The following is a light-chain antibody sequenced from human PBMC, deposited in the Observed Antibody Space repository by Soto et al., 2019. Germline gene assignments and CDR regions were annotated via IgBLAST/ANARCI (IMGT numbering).Light chain of an antibody. J-gene: IGKJ1*01. CDR3: HQYADSPRT. Sequence: EIVLTQSPGTLSLSPGERATLSCRASQSVGKNFVAWYQQKPGQAPRFLMYGASTRATGIPHRFSGSGSGTDFTLTINRLEPEDVAVYYCHQYADSPRTFGQGPMVEI. CDR1: QSVGKNF. V-gene: IGKV3-20*01. CDR2: GAS.